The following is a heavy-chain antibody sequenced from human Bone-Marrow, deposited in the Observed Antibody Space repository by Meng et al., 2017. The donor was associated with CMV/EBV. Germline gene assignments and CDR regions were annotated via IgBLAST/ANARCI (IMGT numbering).Heavy chain of an antibody. Sequence: GESLKISCAASGFTFSSYWMHWVRQAPGKGLVWVSRINSDGSSTSYADSVKGRFTISRDNSKNTLYLQMNSLSAEDTAVYYCAKESSSDYYGKHYYYGMDVWGQGTTVTVSS. CDR1: GFTFSSYW. J-gene: IGHJ6*02. CDR3: AKESSSDYYGKHYYYGMDV. D-gene: IGHD3-22*01. CDR2: INSDGSST. V-gene: IGHV3-74*01.